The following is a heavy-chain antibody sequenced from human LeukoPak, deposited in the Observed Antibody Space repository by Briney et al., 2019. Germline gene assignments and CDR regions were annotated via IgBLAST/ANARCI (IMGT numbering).Heavy chain of an antibody. CDR3: ARYSGYDFFGCFDY. CDR1: GGTFSSYA. D-gene: IGHD5-12*01. Sequence: SVKVSCKASGGTFSSYAISRVRQAPGQGLEWMGGIIPIFGTANYAQKFQGRVTITADESTSTAYMELISLRSEDTAVYYCARYSGYDFFGCFDYWGQGTLVTVSS. J-gene: IGHJ4*02. CDR2: IIPIFGTA. V-gene: IGHV1-69*01.